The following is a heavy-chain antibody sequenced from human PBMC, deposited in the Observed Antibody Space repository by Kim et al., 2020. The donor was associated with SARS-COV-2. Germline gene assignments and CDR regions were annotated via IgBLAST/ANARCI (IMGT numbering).Heavy chain of an antibody. CDR2: IYWDDDK. V-gene: IGHV2-5*02. J-gene: IGHJ5*02. D-gene: IGHD2-2*01. CDR1: GFSLSTSGVG. Sequence: SGPTLVNPTQTLTLTCTFSGFSLSTSGVGVGWIRQPPGKALEWLALIYWDDDKRYSPSLKSRLTITKDTSKNQVVLTMTNMDPVDTATYYCALDCSSTSCYFAGEGWFDPWGQGTLVTVSS. CDR3: ALDCSSTSCYFAGEGWFDP.